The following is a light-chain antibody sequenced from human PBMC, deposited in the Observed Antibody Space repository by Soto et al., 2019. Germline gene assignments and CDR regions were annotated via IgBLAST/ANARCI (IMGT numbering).Light chain of an antibody. J-gene: IGKJ4*01. CDR2: DAS. CDR1: QNVYNN. V-gene: IGKV3-15*01. CDR3: QQCRNWPLT. Sequence: EILMTQSPATLSVSPCEGATLSCKASQNVYNNLAWDQQRPGQPPRLLIYDASTRATGISAMFSGSGYGAEFTLTISSLQSEDFAVYFCQQCRNWPLTFGGGTKVEIK.